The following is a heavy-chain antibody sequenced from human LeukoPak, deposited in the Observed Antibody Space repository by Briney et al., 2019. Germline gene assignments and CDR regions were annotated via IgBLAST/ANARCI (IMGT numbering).Heavy chain of an antibody. Sequence: PGGSLRLSCAASGFTFSSYWMSWVRQAPGKGLEWVANIKQDGSEKYYVDSVKGRFTISRDNAKNSLYLQMNSLRAEDTAVYYCARQEGYCSGGSCYVGFYYYGMDVWGQGTTVTVSS. J-gene: IGHJ6*02. CDR3: ARQEGYCSGGSCYVGFYYYGMDV. V-gene: IGHV3-7*01. CDR2: IKQDGSEK. CDR1: GFTFSSYW. D-gene: IGHD2-15*01.